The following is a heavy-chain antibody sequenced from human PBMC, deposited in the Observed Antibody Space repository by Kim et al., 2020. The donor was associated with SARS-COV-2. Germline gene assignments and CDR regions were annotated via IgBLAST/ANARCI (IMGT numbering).Heavy chain of an antibody. V-gene: IGHV3-33*01. CDR3: ARDEVIQDAFDY. Sequence: YYADSVKGRFTISRDNSKNTLYLQMNSLRAEDTAVYYCARDEVIQDAFDYWGQGTLVTVSS. J-gene: IGHJ4*02.